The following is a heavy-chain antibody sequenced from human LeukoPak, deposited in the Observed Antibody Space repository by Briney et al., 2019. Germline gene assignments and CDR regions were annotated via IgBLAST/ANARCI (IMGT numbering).Heavy chain of an antibody. J-gene: IGHJ5*02. CDR1: GYSTSSGYY. Sequence: SETLSLTCTVSGYSTSSGYYWGWIRQPPGKGLEWIGSIYHSGSTYYNPSLKSRVTISVDTSKNQFSLKLSSVTAADTAVYYCAIGTMVRGVRAGWFDPWGQGTLVTVSS. D-gene: IGHD3-10*01. CDR2: IYHSGST. V-gene: IGHV4-38-2*02. CDR3: AIGTMVRGVRAGWFDP.